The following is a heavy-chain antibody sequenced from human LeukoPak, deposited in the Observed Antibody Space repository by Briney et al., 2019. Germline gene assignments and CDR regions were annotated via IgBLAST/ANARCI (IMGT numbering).Heavy chain of an antibody. CDR3: ARDAGRRGYSSSVY. CDR1: GFSFSSYT. V-gene: IGHV3-23*01. CDR2: ISDSGSTT. D-gene: IGHD6-6*01. Sequence: GGSLRLSCAASGFSFSSYTMNWVRQAPGKGLEWVAGISDSGSTTSYADSVKGRFTISRDNSKNTLYLQMSSLRAEDTAVYYCARDAGRRGYSSSVYWGQGTLVTVSS. J-gene: IGHJ4*02.